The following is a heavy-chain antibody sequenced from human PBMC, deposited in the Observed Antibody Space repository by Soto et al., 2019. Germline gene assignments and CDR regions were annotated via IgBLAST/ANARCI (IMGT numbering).Heavy chain of an antibody. CDR2: IYHSGST. D-gene: IGHD2-2*01. Sequence: SETLSLTCAVSGGSISSSNWWSWVRQPPGKGLEWIGEIYHSGSTNYNPSLKSRVTISVDKSKNQFSLKLSSVTAADTAVYYCARDPYCSSTSCPPSDYYYGMDVWGQGTTVTVSS. CDR3: ARDPYCSSTSCPPSDYYYGMDV. V-gene: IGHV4-4*02. J-gene: IGHJ6*02. CDR1: GGSISSSNW.